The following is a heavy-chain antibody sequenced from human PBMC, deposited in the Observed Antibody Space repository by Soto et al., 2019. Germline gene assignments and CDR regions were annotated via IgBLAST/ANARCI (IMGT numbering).Heavy chain of an antibody. J-gene: IGHJ4*02. CDR3: ARERSSGWYVDY. CDR1: GYTFTSYD. D-gene: IGHD6-19*01. Sequence: QVQLVQSGAEVKKPGASVKVSCKASGYTFTSYDINSARQATGQGLEWMGWMNPNSGNTGYAQKFQGRVTMTRNTSISTAYMELSSLRSEDTAVYYCARERSSGWYVDYWGQGTLVTVSS. V-gene: IGHV1-8*01. CDR2: MNPNSGNT.